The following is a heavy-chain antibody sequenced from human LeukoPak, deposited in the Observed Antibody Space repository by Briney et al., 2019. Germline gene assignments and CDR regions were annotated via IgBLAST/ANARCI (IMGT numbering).Heavy chain of an antibody. V-gene: IGHV4-34*01. CDR3: ARVSSSTPYCSSTSCLSRYYYYYGMDV. D-gene: IGHD2-2*01. CDR1: GGSISSYY. CDR2: INHSGST. Sequence: SETLSLTCTVSGGSISSYYWSWIRQPPGKGLEWIGEINHSGSTNYNPSLKSRVTISVDTSKNQFSLKLSSVTAADTAVYYCARVSSSTPYCSSTSCLSRYYYYYGMDVWGQGTTVTVSS. J-gene: IGHJ6*02.